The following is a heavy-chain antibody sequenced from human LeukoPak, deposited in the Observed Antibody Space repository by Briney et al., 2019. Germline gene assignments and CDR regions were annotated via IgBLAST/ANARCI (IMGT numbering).Heavy chain of an antibody. CDR2: ISGSGGST. CDR1: GFTFSSYA. CDR3: AKGGGWSEQESISLYYYYGMDV. Sequence: GGSLRLSCAASGFTFSSYAMSWVRQAPGKGLEWVSAISGSGGSTYYADSVKGRFTISRDNSKNTLYLQMNSLRAEDTAVYYCAKGGGWSEQESISLYYYYGMDVWGQETTVTVSS. D-gene: IGHD6-19*01. J-gene: IGHJ6*02. V-gene: IGHV3-23*01.